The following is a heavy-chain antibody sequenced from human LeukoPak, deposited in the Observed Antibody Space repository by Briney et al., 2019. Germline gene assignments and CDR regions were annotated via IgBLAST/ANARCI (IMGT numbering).Heavy chain of an antibody. CDR3: ARGDASMATGFNY. CDR2: IYPGDSDT. V-gene: IGHV5-51*01. D-gene: IGHD6-6*01. J-gene: IGHJ4*02. Sequence: PGESLQISCHTSRFTFTYYWIGWVRPMPGKGLEWMGIIYPGDSDTKYSPSFRGQVTMSADKSTNTAYLQWGSLKASDTAMYFCARGDASMATGFNYWGQGTLVTVSS. CDR1: RFTFTYYW.